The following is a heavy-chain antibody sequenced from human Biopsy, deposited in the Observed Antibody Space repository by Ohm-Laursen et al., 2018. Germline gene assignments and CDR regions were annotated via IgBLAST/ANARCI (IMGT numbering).Heavy chain of an antibody. CDR2: IFSNDEK. CDR3: ARILGSTVTTYSAMDV. V-gene: IGHV2-26*01. J-gene: IGHJ6*02. D-gene: IGHD4-17*01. Sequence: TQTLTLTCSVSGFSLSNGRMGVSWIRQPPGKALEGLAHIFSNDEKAYSTSLKSRLTISKDTSKSQVVLTMTNLDPVDTATYYCARILGSTVTTYSAMDVWGQGTTVTVSS. CDR1: GFSLSNGRMG.